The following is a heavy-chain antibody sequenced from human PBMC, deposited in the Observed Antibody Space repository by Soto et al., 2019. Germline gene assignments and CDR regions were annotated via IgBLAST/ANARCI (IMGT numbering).Heavy chain of an antibody. Sequence: QVQLVQSGAEVKKPGASVKVSCKASGYTFTSYAMHWVRQAPGQRLEWMGWINAGNGNTKYSQKFQGRVTITRDTSASTDYMELSSLRSEDTAVYYCARDPGYSDADYWGQGTLGTVSS. CDR2: INAGNGNT. V-gene: IGHV1-3*01. CDR3: ARDPGYSDADY. J-gene: IGHJ4*02. D-gene: IGHD5-18*01. CDR1: GYTFTSYA.